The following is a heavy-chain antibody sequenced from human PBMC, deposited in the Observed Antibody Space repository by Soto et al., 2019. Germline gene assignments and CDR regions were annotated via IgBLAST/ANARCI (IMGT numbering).Heavy chain of an antibody. CDR2: ISGSGGST. CDR3: AKELTVVVTSLRVNT. Sequence: LRXSCAASEFTFSGYAISWVRQSPGRGLEWVSAISGSGGSTYYADSVKGRFTISRDNSKNTLYLQMNSLRAEDTAVYYCAKELTVVVTSLRVNTWGQGTLVTVSS. V-gene: IGHV3-23*01. CDR1: EFTFSGYA. J-gene: IGHJ5*02. D-gene: IGHD2-21*02.